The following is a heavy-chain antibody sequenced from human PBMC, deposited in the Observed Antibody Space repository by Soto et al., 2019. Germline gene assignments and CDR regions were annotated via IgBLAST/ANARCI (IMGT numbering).Heavy chain of an antibody. V-gene: IGHV3-23*01. J-gene: IGHJ3*02. Sequence: GGSLRLSCAASGFTFSSYAMSWVRQAPGKGLEWVSAISGSGGSTYYADSGNGRFTISRDNSKNKLYLQMNRLRAEDTAVYYCAKDRPPSAMVRDYGPIWGQGTMVTVSS. CDR1: GFTFSSYA. CDR2: ISGSGGST. D-gene: IGHD3-10*01. CDR3: AKDRPPSAMVRDYGPI.